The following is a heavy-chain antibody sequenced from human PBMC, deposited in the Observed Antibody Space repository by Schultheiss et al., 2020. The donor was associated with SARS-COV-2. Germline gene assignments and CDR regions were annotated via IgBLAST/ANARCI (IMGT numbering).Heavy chain of an antibody. CDR3: ARVGRDCSHGVCYNAEYFQH. V-gene: IGHV3-21*01. J-gene: IGHJ1*01. Sequence: GGSLRLSCAASGFTFSSYSINWVRQAPGKGLEWVSSISSSSRYIYYADSVKGRFTISRDNAKNSLYMQMNSLRVEDTGVFYCARVGRDCSHGVCYNAEYFQHWGQGTLVTVSS. D-gene: IGHD2-8*01. CDR2: ISSSSRYI. CDR1: GFTFSSYS.